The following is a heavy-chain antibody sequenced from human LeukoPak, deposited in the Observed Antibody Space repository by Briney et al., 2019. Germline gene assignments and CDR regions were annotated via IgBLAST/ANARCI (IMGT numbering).Heavy chain of an antibody. CDR3: ASIYSGYDSDYMDV. D-gene: IGHD5-12*01. J-gene: IGHJ6*03. CDR2: IYSGGST. V-gene: IGHV3-66*02. Sequence: GGSLRLSCAASGFTVSSNYMSWVRQAPGKGLEWVSVIYSGGSTYYADTVKGRFTISRDNSKNTPYLQMNSLRAEDTAVYYCASIYSGYDSDYMDVWGKGTTVTVSS. CDR1: GFTVSSNY.